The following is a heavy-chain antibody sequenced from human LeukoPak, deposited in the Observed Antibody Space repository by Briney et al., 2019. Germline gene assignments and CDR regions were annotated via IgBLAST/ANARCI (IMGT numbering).Heavy chain of an antibody. J-gene: IGHJ4*02. D-gene: IGHD3-22*01. Sequence: PAETLSLTCGVSGGSVNRGTFFWTWIRKPPGKGLGWIGYISNGGSTNYHPSLKSRVTISSDPSKTQFTLKLTSVTAADTAVYFCARSPSGYRFDSWGQGTLVTVSS. CDR1: GGSVNRGTFF. CDR3: ARSPSGYRFDS. CDR2: ISNGGST. V-gene: IGHV4-61*01.